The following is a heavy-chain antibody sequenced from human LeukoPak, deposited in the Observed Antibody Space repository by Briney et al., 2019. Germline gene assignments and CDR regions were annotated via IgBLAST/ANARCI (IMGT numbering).Heavy chain of an antibody. CDR3: ARSGVRGRITIFGVVPFYFDY. J-gene: IGHJ4*02. CDR2: IKQDGSEK. Sequence: GGSLRLSCAASGFTFSSYWMSWVRQAPGKGLEWVANIKQDGSEKYYVDSVKGRFTISRDNAKNSLYLQMNSLRAEDTAVYYCARSGVRGRITIFGVVPFYFDYWGQGTLVTVSS. CDR1: GFTFSSYW. V-gene: IGHV3-7*01. D-gene: IGHD3-3*01.